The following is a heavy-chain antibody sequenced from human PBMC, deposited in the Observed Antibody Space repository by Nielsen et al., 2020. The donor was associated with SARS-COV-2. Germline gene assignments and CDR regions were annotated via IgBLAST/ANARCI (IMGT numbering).Heavy chain of an antibody. CDR2: ISSSGSTI. D-gene: IGHD2-2*01. Sequence: GESLKISCAASGFTFSDYYMSWIRQAPGKGLEWVSYISSSGSTIYYADSVKGRFTISRDNAKNSLYLQMNSLRPEDTAVYYCVRRVPGAKWFDPWGQGTLVTVSS. V-gene: IGHV3-11*01. J-gene: IGHJ5*02. CDR1: GFTFSDYY. CDR3: VRRVPGAKWFDP.